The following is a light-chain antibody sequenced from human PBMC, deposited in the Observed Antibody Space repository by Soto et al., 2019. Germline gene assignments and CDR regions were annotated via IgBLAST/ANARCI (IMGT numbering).Light chain of an antibody. V-gene: IGLV1-47*01. Sequence: QSVLTQPPSASGTPGQRVTISCSGSSSNIGTTSVYWYQQLPGTAPKLLIHTNNQRPSGVPDRFSGSKAGTSASLTISGLRSEDEADYYCAAWDDSLSGWVFRRGTKLTVL. CDR3: AAWDDSLSGWV. CDR1: SSNIGTTS. J-gene: IGLJ3*02. CDR2: TNN.